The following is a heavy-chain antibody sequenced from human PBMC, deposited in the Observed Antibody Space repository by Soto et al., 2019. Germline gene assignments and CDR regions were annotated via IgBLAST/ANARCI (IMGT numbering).Heavy chain of an antibody. J-gene: IGHJ6*03. V-gene: IGHV3-74*01. CDR1: GFTFSSYW. CDR3: ARGSSYSYYYMDV. Sequence: GGSLRLSCAASGFTFSSYWMHWVRQAPGKGLVWGSRINSDGSSTSYAESVKGRCTISRDNAKNTLYLQMNSLRAEDTAVYYCARGSSYSYYYMDVWGKGTTVTVSS. CDR2: INSDGSST. D-gene: IGHD1-26*01.